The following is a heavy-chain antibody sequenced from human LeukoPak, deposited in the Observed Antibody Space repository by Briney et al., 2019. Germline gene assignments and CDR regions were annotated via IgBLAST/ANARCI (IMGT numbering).Heavy chain of an antibody. CDR1: GFAFNFYA. J-gene: IGHJ5*02. D-gene: IGHD2-21*01. V-gene: IGHV4-59*01. CDR3: AKVRGDSTRRGWFDP. Sequence: PGGSLRLSCAASGFAFNFYAMSWIRQSPGKGLEWIGYIYYTGSTNYNPSLQSRVTISVDTSKNQFSLRLSSVTAADTAMYYCAKVRGDSTRRGWFDPWGQGTLVSVSS. CDR2: IYYTGST.